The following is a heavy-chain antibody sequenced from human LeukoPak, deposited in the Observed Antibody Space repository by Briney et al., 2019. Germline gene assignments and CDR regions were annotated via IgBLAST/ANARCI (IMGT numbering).Heavy chain of an antibody. CDR3: AKVLGGSGSYSFDY. Sequence: GGSLRLSCAASGFIFGGYAMHWVRQAPGKGLQWLAVISYDGGKTYYADSVEGRFTISRDNSKNTLYLQMNSLRAEDTAVYYCAKVLGGSGSYSFDYWGQGTLVTVSS. CDR1: GFIFGGYA. J-gene: IGHJ4*02. D-gene: IGHD3-10*01. CDR2: ISYDGGKT. V-gene: IGHV3-30-3*01.